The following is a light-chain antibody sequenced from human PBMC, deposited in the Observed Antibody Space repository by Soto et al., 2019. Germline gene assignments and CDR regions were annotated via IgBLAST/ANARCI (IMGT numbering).Light chain of an antibody. CDR3: ATWDDGLNGYV. CDR1: SSNIGSHT. CDR2: SNN. J-gene: IGLJ1*01. Sequence: QLVLAHPPSASGTHGQRVTISCSGSSSNIGSHTVNWYQQLPGTAPKLLMYSNNQRPSGVPDRFSGSKFGTSASLAISGLQPEDEADYYCATWDDGLNGYVFGTGTKLTVL. V-gene: IGLV1-44*01.